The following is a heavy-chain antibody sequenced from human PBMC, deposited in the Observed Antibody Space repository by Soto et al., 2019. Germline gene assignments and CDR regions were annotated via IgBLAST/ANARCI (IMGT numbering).Heavy chain of an antibody. CDR1: GFTFRSYE. V-gene: IGHV3-48*03. D-gene: IGHD4-4*01. J-gene: IGHJ6*02. CDR3: ARDPAIYSGKFDYGLDV. Sequence: GGSLRLSCAVSGFTFRSYEMNWVRQAPGKGLEWVSYIGTSGKTIYYADSVRGRFTISRDNAKNSLYLQMNSLRAEDTAVYFCARDPAIYSGKFDYGLDVWGRGTTVTVSS. CDR2: IGTSGKTI.